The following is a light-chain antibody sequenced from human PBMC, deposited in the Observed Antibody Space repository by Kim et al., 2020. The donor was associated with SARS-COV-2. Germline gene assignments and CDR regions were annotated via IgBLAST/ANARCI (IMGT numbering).Light chain of an antibody. Sequence: ASVGDRVTIPCRASQSISSWLACYQQKPGKAPKLLIYDASSLESAVPSRFSGSGSGTEFTLTTSSLQPDDFATYYCQQYNNYPIPCGQGTRLEIK. CDR2: DAS. V-gene: IGKV1-5*01. CDR1: QSISSW. CDR3: QQYNNYPIP. J-gene: IGKJ5*01.